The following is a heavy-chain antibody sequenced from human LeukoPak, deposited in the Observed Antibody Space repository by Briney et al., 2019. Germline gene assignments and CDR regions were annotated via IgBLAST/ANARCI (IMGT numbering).Heavy chain of an antibody. CDR2: IYYSGST. CDR1: SGSISSSSYY. CDR3: ASSGDFWSGYYLY. V-gene: IGHV4-39*01. Sequence: SETLSLTCTVSSGSISSSSYYWGWIRQPPGKGLEWIGSIYYSGSTYYNPSLKSRVTISVDTSKNQFSLKLSSVTAADTAVYYCASSGDFWSGYYLYWGQGTLVTVSS. J-gene: IGHJ4*02. D-gene: IGHD3-3*01.